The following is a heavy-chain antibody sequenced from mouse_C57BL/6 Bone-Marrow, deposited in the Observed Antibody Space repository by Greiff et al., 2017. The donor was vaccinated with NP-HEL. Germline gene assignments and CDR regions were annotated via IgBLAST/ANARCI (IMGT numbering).Heavy chain of an antibody. CDR1: GYTFTSYT. J-gene: IGHJ1*03. D-gene: IGHD1-1*01. Sequence: QVQLQQSGAELARPGASVKMSCKASGYTFTSYTMHWVKQRPGQGLEWIGYINPSSGYTKYNQKFKDKATLTADNSSSTAYMQLSSLTSEDSAVYYCARSLSTVVATEGYFDVWGTGTTVTVSS. CDR3: ARSLSTVVATEGYFDV. CDR2: INPSSGYT. V-gene: IGHV1-4*01.